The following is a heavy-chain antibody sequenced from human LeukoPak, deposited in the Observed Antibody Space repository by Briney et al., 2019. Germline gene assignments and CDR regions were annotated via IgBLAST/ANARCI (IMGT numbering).Heavy chain of an antibody. V-gene: IGHV3-21*01. CDR2: ISSSSSYI. Sequence: GGSLRLSCAASGFTFSSYSMTWVRQAPGKGLEWVSSISSSSSYIYYADSVKGRFTISRDNAKNSLYLQMNSLRAEDTAVYYCARGRDYIWGSYDYWGQGTLVTVSS. CDR3: ARGRDYIWGSYDY. D-gene: IGHD3-16*01. CDR1: GFTFSSYS. J-gene: IGHJ4*02.